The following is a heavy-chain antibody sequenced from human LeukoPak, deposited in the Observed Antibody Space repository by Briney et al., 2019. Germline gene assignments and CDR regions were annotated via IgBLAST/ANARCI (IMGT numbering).Heavy chain of an antibody. J-gene: IGHJ3*02. CDR3: ARGGAAAGPYDAFDI. Sequence: GGSLRLSCAASGFTFSSYWMRWVRQAPGKGLVWVSRINTDGSSTSYVDSVKGRFTISRDDAKNTLYLQMNSLRAEDTAVYYCARGGAAAGPYDAFDIWGQGTMVTVSS. CDR1: GFTFSSYW. CDR2: INTDGSST. D-gene: IGHD6-13*01. V-gene: IGHV3-74*01.